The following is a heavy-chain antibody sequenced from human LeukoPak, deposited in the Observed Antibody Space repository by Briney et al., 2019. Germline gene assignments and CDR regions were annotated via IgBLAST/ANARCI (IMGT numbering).Heavy chain of an antibody. Sequence: SETLSLTCTVSGGSISSYYWSWIRQPPGKGLEWIGYIYYSGSTNYNPSLKSRVTISVDTSKNQFSLRLSSVTAADTAVYYCARHVKSSYDFDYWGQGTLVTVSS. CDR3: ARHVKSSYDFDY. CDR1: GGSISSYY. CDR2: IYYSGST. D-gene: IGHD5-12*01. V-gene: IGHV4-59*01. J-gene: IGHJ4*02.